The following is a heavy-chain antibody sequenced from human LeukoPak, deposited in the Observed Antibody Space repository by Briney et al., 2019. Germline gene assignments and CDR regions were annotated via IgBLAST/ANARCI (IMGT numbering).Heavy chain of an antibody. CDR1: GFTFSSYS. Sequence: GGSLGLSCAASGFTFSSYSMNWVRQAPGKGLEWVSSISSSSSYIYYADSVKGRFTISRDNAKNSLYLQMNFLRAEDTAVYYCVGGSSSRYYYMDVWGKGTTVTVSS. V-gene: IGHV3-21*01. CDR3: VGGSSSRYYYMDV. J-gene: IGHJ6*03. CDR2: ISSSSSYI. D-gene: IGHD6-6*01.